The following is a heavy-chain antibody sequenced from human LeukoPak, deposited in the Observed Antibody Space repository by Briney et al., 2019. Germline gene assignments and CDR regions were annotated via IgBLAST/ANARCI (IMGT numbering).Heavy chain of an antibody. J-gene: IGHJ4*02. Sequence: SVKVSCKASGFTFTSSAMQWVRQARGQRLEWIGWIVVGSGNTNYAQKFQERVTITRDMSTSTAYMELSSLRSEDTAVYDCAADHDVDTAMASFDYWGQGTLVTVPS. CDR2: IVVGSGNT. D-gene: IGHD5-18*01. CDR3: AADHDVDTAMASFDY. V-gene: IGHV1-58*02. CDR1: GFTFTSSA.